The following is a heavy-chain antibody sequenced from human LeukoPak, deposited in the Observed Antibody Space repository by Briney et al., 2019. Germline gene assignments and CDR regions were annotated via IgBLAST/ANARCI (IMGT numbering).Heavy chain of an antibody. V-gene: IGHV4-34*01. D-gene: IGHD6-13*01. Sequence: PSETLSLTCAVYGGSFSGYYWSWIRQPPGKGLEWIGEINHSRSTNYNPSLKSRVTISVDTSKNQFSLKLSSVTAADTAVYYCARDKVSSSWTRGYYYYYMDVWGKGTTVTISS. CDR2: INHSRST. CDR3: ARDKVSSSWTRGYYYYYMDV. CDR1: GGSFSGYY. J-gene: IGHJ6*03.